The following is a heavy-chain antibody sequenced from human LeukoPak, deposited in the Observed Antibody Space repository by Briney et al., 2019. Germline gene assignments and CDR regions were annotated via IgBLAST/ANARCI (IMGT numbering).Heavy chain of an antibody. D-gene: IGHD6-6*01. CDR3: ARDRKDSSSPDWYFDL. CDR1: GFTFSSYS. V-gene: IGHV3-21*01. CDR2: ISSSSSYI. Sequence: GGSLRLSCAASGFTFSSYSMNWVRQAPGKGLEWVSSISSSSSYIYYADSVKGRFTISRDNAKNSLYLQMNSLRAEDTAVYYCARDRKDSSSPDWYFDLWGRGTLVTVSS. J-gene: IGHJ2*01.